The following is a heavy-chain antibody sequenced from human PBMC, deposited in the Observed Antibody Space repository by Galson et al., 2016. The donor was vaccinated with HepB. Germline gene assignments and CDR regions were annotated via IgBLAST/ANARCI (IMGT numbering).Heavy chain of an antibody. V-gene: IGHV3-7*03. Sequence: SLRLSCAASGFSFSNYWMSWVRQAPGKGPERVANINVDGSRKNYVDSVKGRFTISRDNAKNSVYLQMDSLTDEDTAVYYCARENWGPDYWGQGTLVTVSS. CDR1: GFSFSNYW. D-gene: IGHD7-27*01. J-gene: IGHJ4*02. CDR2: INVDGSRK. CDR3: ARENWGPDY.